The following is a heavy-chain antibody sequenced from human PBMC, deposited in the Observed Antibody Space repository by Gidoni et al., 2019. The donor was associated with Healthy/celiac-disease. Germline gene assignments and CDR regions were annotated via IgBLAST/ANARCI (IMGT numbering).Heavy chain of an antibody. CDR1: GWSFSGYY. Sequence: QVPLQQWGAGLLKPSETLSLTCAVYGWSFSGYYWSWIRQPPGKGLEWIGEINHSGSTNYNPSLKSRVTISVDTSKNQFSLKLSSVTAADTAVYYCARSRDGYTGMDYWGQGTLVTVSS. CDR2: INHSGST. J-gene: IGHJ4*02. D-gene: IGHD5-12*01. V-gene: IGHV4-34*01. CDR3: ARSRDGYTGMDY.